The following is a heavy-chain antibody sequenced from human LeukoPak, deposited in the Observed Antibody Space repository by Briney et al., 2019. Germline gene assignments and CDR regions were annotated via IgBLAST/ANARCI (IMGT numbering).Heavy chain of an antibody. CDR3: AHVYYYGSGTNFDY. CDR1: GYSLSTSGVG. Sequence: SGPTLVNPRQTLTLTCTFSGYSLSTSGVGVGWIRQPPGKALEWLALIYWHDDKRYSPSLKNRPTITKNTSKNQVVLTMTNMVPVDTATYYCAHVYYYGSGTNFDYWGQETLVTVSS. CDR2: IYWHDDK. V-gene: IGHV2-5*01. J-gene: IGHJ4*02. D-gene: IGHD3-10*01.